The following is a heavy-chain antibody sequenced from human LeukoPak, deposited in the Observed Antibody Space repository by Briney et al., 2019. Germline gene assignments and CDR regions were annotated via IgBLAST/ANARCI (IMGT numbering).Heavy chain of an antibody. Sequence: GASVKVSCKASGGTFSSYAISWVRQAPGQGLEWMGGIIPIFGTANYAQKFQGRVTITTDESTSTAYMELSSLRSEDTAVYYCARHPIQDYSLDYWGQGTLVTVSS. V-gene: IGHV1-69*05. CDR3: ARHPIQDYSLDY. CDR1: GGTFSSYA. CDR2: IIPIFGTA. J-gene: IGHJ4*02. D-gene: IGHD4-11*01.